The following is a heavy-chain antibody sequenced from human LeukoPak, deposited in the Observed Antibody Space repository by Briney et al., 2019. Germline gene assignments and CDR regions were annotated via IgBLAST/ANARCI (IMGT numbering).Heavy chain of an antibody. D-gene: IGHD6-19*01. Sequence: GGSLRLSCAASGFTFSSYWMHWVRQAPGKGLVWVSRINSDGSSTSYADSVKGRFTISRDNAKNTLYLQMNSLRAEDTAVYYCARAMRLGQARWWLVPHAFDIWGQGTMVTVSS. CDR1: GFTFSSYW. CDR2: INSDGSST. CDR3: ARAMRLGQARWWLVPHAFDI. V-gene: IGHV3-74*01. J-gene: IGHJ3*02.